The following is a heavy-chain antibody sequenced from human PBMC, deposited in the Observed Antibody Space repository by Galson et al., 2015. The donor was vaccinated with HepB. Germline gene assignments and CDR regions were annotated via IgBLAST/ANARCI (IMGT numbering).Heavy chain of an antibody. CDR1: GFTFSSYS. J-gene: IGHJ4*02. CDR2: ISSSSSTI. V-gene: IGHV3-48*01. CDR3: AREMVVVPAAYDY. D-gene: IGHD2-2*01. Sequence: SLRLSCAASGFTFSSYSMNWVRQAPGKGLEWVSYISSSSSTIYYADSVKGRFTISRDNAKNSLYLQMNSLRAEDTAVYYCAREMVVVPAAYDYWGQGTLVTVSS.